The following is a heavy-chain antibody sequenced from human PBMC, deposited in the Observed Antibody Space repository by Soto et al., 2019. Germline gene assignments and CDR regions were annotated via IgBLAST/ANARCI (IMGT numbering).Heavy chain of an antibody. CDR2: ISGSGGST. Sequence: GGSLRLSCAASGFTFSSYAMSWVRQAPGKGLEWVSAISGSGGSTYYADSVKGRFTISRDNSKNTLYLQMNSLRAEDTAVYYCAKYSSSSYYYYGMDAWGQGTTVTVSS. D-gene: IGHD6-6*01. V-gene: IGHV3-23*01. CDR1: GFTFSSYA. CDR3: AKYSSSSYYYYGMDA. J-gene: IGHJ6*02.